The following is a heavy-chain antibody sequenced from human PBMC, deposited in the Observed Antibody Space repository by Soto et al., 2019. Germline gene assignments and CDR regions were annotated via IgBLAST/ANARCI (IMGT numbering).Heavy chain of an antibody. CDR2: VNPTGST. CDR3: AREPYCSGGTCLGY. Sequence: NPSETLSLTCAVYGGSFSGYYWSWIRQPPGKGLEWIGEVNPTGSTKYNPSLKSRVTISVDTSKNQFSLRLSSVTAADTAVYYCAREPYCSGGTCLGYWGQGTLVTVS. V-gene: IGHV4-34*01. J-gene: IGHJ4*02. D-gene: IGHD2-15*01. CDR1: GGSFSGYY.